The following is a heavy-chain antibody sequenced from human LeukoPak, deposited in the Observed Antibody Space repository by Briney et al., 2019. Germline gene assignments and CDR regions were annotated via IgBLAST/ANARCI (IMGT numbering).Heavy chain of an antibody. CDR3: AELGITMIGGV. V-gene: IGHV3-7*01. CDR2: IRQGGSQK. CDR1: GFTFSSYW. Sequence: PGGSLRLSCAASGFTFSSYWMSWVRQAPGKGLEWVATIRQGGSQKYYVDSVKGRFTISRDNAKNTLYLQMNSLRAEDTAVYYCAELGITMIGGVWGKGTTVTISS. J-gene: IGHJ6*04. D-gene: IGHD3-10*02.